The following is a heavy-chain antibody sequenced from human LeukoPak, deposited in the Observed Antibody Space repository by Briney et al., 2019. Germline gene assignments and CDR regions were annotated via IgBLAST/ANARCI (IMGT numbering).Heavy chain of an antibody. D-gene: IGHD4-11*01. CDR2: ISSTSSYI. CDR3: ARRLHNWFDP. Sequence: SGGSLRLSCAASGFTFTDHYISWIRQAPGKGLEWVSYISSTSSYINYADSVKGRFTISRDNAKNSLYLQMNSLRAEDTAVYYCARRLHNWFDPWGQGTLVTVSS. V-gene: IGHV3-11*06. CDR1: GFTFTDHY. J-gene: IGHJ5*02.